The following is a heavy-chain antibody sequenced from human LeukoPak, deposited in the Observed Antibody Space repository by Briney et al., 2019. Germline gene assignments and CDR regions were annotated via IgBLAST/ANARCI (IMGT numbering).Heavy chain of an antibody. Sequence: SETLSLTRTVSGGSISSGSYYWSWIRQPAGKGLEWIGRIYTSGSTNYNPSLKSRVTISVDTSKNQFSLKLSSVTAADTAVYYCASSGQRAYWYFDLWGRGTLVTVSS. J-gene: IGHJ2*01. V-gene: IGHV4-61*02. CDR1: GGSISSGSYY. CDR3: ASSGQRAYWYFDL. CDR2: IYTSGST.